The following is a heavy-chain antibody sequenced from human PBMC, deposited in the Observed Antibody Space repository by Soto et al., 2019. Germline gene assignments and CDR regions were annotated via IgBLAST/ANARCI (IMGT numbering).Heavy chain of an antibody. CDR3: ARGTLYDSSGYYDY. Sequence: PSETLSLTCAVYGGSFSGYYWSWIRQPPGKGLEWIGEINHSGSTNYNPSLKSRVTISVDTSKNQFSLKLSSVTAADTAVYYCARGTLYDSSGYYDYWGQGTLVTV. J-gene: IGHJ4*02. D-gene: IGHD3-22*01. CDR2: INHSGST. CDR1: GGSFSGYY. V-gene: IGHV4-34*01.